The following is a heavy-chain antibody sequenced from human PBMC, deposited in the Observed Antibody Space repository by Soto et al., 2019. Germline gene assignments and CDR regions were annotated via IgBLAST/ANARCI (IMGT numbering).Heavy chain of an antibody. CDR3: ARASGGYSSSWYNWFDP. J-gene: IGHJ5*02. V-gene: IGHV4-4*07. CDR2: IYTSGST. D-gene: IGHD6-13*01. CDR1: GGSISSYY. Sequence: SETLSLTCTVSGGSISSYYWSWIRQPAGKGLEWIGRIYTSGSTNYNPSLKSRITMSVDTSKNQFSLKLSSVTAADTAVYYCARASGGYSSSWYNWFDPWGQGTLVTVSS.